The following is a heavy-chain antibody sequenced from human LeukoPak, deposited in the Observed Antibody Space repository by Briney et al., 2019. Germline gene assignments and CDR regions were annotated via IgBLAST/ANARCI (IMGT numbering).Heavy chain of an antibody. CDR2: IYYSGYT. J-gene: IGHJ4*02. CDR3: ARDRIVGYCTGGSCYGPIDY. D-gene: IGHD2-15*01. Sequence: PSETLSLTCTVSGGSISSYYWSWIRQPPGKGLEWIGYIYYSGYTNYNPSLKSRVTMSVDMSKNQFSLKLDSVTAADTAVYYCARDRIVGYCTGGSCYGPIDYWGQGTLVTVSS. V-gene: IGHV4-59*12. CDR1: GGSISSYY.